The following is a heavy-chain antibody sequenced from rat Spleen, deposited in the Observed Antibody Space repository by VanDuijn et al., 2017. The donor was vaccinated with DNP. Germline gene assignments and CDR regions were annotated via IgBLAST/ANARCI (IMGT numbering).Heavy chain of an antibody. Sequence: EVQLVESGGGLVQPGRSLKLSCVASGFIFSNYDMAWVRQAPTQGLEWVASISTSGGSTYYRDSVKGRFTVSRDNEKSTLYLQMDSLRTEDTATYYCARQLWYWGQGGMVTVSS. CDR1: GFIFSNYD. V-gene: IGHV5-25*01. J-gene: IGHJ2*01. CDR2: ISTSGGST. CDR3: ARQLWY. D-gene: IGHD3-2*01.